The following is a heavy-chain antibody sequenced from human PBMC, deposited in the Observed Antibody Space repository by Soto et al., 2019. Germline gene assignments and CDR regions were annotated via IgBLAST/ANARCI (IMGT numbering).Heavy chain of an antibody. CDR2: ISNQGDTT. Sequence: TVGSLRLSCSTSGFTFSVYKMHWVRQAPGKGLEYVSGISNQGDTTYYADSVKGRSTISRDNSKNTLYFQMSSLRPEDTAVYYCAAAKLLPFEYWGQGTQVTVSS. CDR3: AAAKLLPFEY. D-gene: IGHD2-15*01. CDR1: GFTFSVYK. V-gene: IGHV3-64D*06. J-gene: IGHJ4*02.